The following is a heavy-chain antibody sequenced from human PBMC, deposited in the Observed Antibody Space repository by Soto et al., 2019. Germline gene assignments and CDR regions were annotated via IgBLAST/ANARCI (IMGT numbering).Heavy chain of an antibody. V-gene: IGHV1-3*01. Sequence: VKVSCKASGYTFTSYAMHWVRQAPGQRLEWMGWINAGNGNTKYSQKFQGRVTITRDTSASTAYMELSSLRSEDTAVYYCARISGIVGASYFDYWGQGTLVTVSS. CDR2: INAGNGNT. CDR1: GYTFTSYA. J-gene: IGHJ4*02. CDR3: ARISGIVGASYFDY. D-gene: IGHD1-26*01.